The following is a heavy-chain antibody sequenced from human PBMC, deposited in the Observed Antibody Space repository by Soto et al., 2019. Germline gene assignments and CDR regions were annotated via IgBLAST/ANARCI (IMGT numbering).Heavy chain of an antibody. Sequence: SETLSRTCTVSGGPSGRSYLSGIRQSPGKGLEWIGCVYYSDGTNYNPSLKSRVNISLDRSKNKFSLRLTSVAAADTAVYYCARTEASSWSFFYYGMDVWGQGTTVT. D-gene: IGHD6-13*01. J-gene: IGHJ6*02. CDR3: ARTEASSWSFFYYGMDV. CDR1: GGPSGRSY. V-gene: IGHV4-59*01. CDR2: VYYSDGT.